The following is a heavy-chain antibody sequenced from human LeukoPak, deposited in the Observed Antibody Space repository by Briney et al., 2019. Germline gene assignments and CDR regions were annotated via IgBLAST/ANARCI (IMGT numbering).Heavy chain of an antibody. V-gene: IGHV3-30-3*01. CDR2: ISYDGSNK. CDR3: ARDARDGYNYVD. D-gene: IGHD5-24*01. J-gene: IGHJ4*02. Sequence: VISYDGSNKYYADSVKGRLTISRDNSKNTLYLQMNSLRAEDTAVYYCARDARDGYNYVDWGQGTLVTVSS.